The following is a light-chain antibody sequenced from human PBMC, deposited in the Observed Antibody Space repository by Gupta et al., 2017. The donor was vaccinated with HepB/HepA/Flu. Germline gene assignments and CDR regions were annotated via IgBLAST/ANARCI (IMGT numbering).Light chain of an antibody. CDR1: SSDVGRYNY. Sequence: QSALTQPASVSGSPGQSLTISCPGPSSDVGRYNYVSWYQQHPGKAPKLMIYDVSNRPSGVSNRFSGSKSGNTASLTISGLQAEDEADYYCSSYTSSSTVVFGGGTKLTVL. V-gene: IGLV2-14*03. CDR2: DVS. CDR3: SSYTSSSTVV. J-gene: IGLJ2*01.